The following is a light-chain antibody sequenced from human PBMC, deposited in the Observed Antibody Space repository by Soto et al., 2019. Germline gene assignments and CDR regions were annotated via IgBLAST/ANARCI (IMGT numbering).Light chain of an antibody. CDR2: GAS. CDR1: QSVSSSY. CDR3: QRYDSSLYT. J-gene: IGKJ2*01. V-gene: IGKV3-20*01. Sequence: EIVLTQSPGTLSLSPGERVTLSCRASQSVSSSYLAWYQQKPGQAPRLLIYGASTRATGIPDRFSGSGSGTEFSLPISRLEPEDFAVYYCQRYDSSLYTFGQGTKLEIK.